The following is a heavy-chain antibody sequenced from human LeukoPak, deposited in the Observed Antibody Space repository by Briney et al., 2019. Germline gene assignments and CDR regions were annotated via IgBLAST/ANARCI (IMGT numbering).Heavy chain of an antibody. CDR1: GGSFSGYY. CDR2: INHSGST. Sequence: PSETLSLTCAVYGGSFSGYYWSWIRQPPGKGLEWIGEINHSGSTNYNPSLKSRVTISVDTSKKQFALRLSSVPVADTALYYGARQRAPDYWGEGTLVTVSS. CDR3: ARQRAPDY. J-gene: IGHJ4*02. V-gene: IGHV4-34*01.